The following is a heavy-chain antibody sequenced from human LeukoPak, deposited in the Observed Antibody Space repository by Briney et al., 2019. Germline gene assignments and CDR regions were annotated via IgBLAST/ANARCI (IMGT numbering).Heavy chain of an antibody. CDR1: GFDLHTYE. J-gene: IGHJ5*02. V-gene: IGHV3-48*03. CDR2: ITISGHTK. CDR3: ARGDPHADL. Sequence: TGGSLRLSCAASGFDLHTYEMNWVRQAPGKGLEWIADITISGHTKNYADSVKGRFTISRDSARTSLYLQMNSLRVEGTGVYFCARGDPHADLWGQGTLVTVSS.